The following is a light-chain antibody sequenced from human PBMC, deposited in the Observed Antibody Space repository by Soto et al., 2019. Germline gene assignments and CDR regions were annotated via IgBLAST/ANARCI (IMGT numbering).Light chain of an antibody. V-gene: IGLV2-14*01. CDR3: GSYASATLI. J-gene: IGLJ2*01. Sequence: QSVLTQPASVSGSPGQSITISCTGSNSDSGAYDYVSWYQQHPGKPPTLLIYEVTFRPSGVPNRFSGSKSGNTATLTISGLLTADEADYYCGSYASATLIFGGGTKLTVL. CDR2: EVT. CDR1: NSDSGAYDY.